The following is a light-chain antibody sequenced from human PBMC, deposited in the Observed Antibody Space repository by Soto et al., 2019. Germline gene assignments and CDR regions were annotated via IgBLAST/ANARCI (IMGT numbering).Light chain of an antibody. CDR1: SSNIGSNT. V-gene: IGLV1-44*01. CDR2: NNN. CDR3: AAWDDSLNGLV. J-gene: IGLJ1*01. Sequence: QSALTQPPSASGTPGQRVTISCSGSSSNIGSNTVNWYQQLPGTAPKLLIYNNNQRPSGVPDRFSGSESGTSASLAISGLQSEDEADYYCAAWDDSLNGLVFGTGTKLTVL.